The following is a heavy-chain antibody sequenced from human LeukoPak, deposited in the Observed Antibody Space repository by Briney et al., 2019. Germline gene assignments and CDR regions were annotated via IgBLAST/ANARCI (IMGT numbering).Heavy chain of an antibody. CDR1: GYRFSTHW. CDR3: ARDQSGEWELLSGWWFDP. V-gene: IGHV1-46*01. Sequence: ASVKVSCKASGYRFSTHWMHWVRQDPGQGLEWMGIINPSGGFTSYAQKLQGRVTVTRDMSTSTVYMELSNLRSEDTAVYYCARDQSGEWELLSGWWFDPWGQGTLVTVSS. CDR2: INPSGGFT. D-gene: IGHD1-26*01. J-gene: IGHJ5*02.